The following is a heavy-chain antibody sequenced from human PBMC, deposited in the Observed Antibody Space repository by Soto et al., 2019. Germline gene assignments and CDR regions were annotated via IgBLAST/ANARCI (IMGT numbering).Heavy chain of an antibody. CDR3: PFCALLSAAICLRVDRNYYYSGMDG. J-gene: IGHJ6*02. CDR2: IIPIFGTA. Sequence: QVQLVQSGAEVKKPGSSVKVSCKASGGTFSSYAISWVRQTPGQGLEWMGGIIPIFGTANYAQKFQGRVTIIANESTITAYMELSMLRTEATAVYYCPFCALLSAAICLRVDRNYYYSGMDGWGQGTTVTVSS. V-gene: IGHV1-69*01. CDR1: GGTFSSYA. D-gene: IGHD2-2*01.